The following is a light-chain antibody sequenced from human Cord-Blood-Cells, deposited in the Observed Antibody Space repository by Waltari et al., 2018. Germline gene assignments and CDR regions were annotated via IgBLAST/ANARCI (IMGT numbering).Light chain of an antibody. V-gene: IGLV2-14*01. CDR2: DVS. CDR3: SSYTSSSTYV. J-gene: IGLJ1*01. CDR1: SSDVGGYNY. Sequence: QSALTHPSSVSGSPAHSITIPCPGPSSDVGGYNYLSWYQQHPGKAPKLMIYDVSNRPSGVSNRFSGSKSGNTASLTISGLQAEDEADYYCSSYTSSSTYVFGTGTKVTVL.